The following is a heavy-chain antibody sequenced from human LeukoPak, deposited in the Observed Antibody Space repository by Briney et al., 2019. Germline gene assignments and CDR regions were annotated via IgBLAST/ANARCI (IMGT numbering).Heavy chain of an antibody. D-gene: IGHD1-7*01. CDR2: IYYSGST. Sequence: SETLSLTCTVSGGSISSSSYYWGWIRQPPGKGLEWIGSIYYSGSTYYNPSLKSRVTISVDTSKNQFSLKLSSVTAADTAVYYCARDPVTGTTRIDAFDIWGQGTMVTVSS. CDR1: GGSISSSSYY. J-gene: IGHJ3*02. CDR3: ARDPVTGTTRIDAFDI. V-gene: IGHV4-39*02.